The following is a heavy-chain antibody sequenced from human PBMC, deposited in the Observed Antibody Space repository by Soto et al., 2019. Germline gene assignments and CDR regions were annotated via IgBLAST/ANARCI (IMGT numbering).Heavy chain of an antibody. V-gene: IGHV1-2*04. J-gene: IGHJ4*02. CDR3: ARAGLLRYFDWLPGRYYFDN. D-gene: IGHD3-9*01. CDR1: GYTFTGYY. CDR2: INPNSGGT. Sequence: ASVKVSCKASGYTFTGYYMHWVRQAPGQGLEWMGWINPNSGGTNYAQKFQGWVTMTRDTSISTAYMELSRLRSDDTAVYYCARAGLLRYFDWLPGRYYFDNWAQRTLLTISS.